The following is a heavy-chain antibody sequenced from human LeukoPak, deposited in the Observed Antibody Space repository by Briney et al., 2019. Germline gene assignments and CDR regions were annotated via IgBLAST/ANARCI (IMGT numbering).Heavy chain of an antibody. J-gene: IGHJ5*02. D-gene: IGHD5-12*01. CDR2: IYIIGST. CDR3: ARNSGYEADVPGTPAWFDP. Sequence: SETLSLTYTVSGDSISNYYWSWIRQPAGKGLEWIGRIYIIGSTDYNPSLKRRVSVSLDTSKNQFSLKLTSVTAADTAVYYCARNSGYEADVPGTPAWFDPWGQGTLVTVSS. CDR1: GDSISNYY. V-gene: IGHV4-4*07.